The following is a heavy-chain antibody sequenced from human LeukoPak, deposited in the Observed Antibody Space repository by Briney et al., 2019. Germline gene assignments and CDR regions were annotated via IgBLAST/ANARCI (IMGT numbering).Heavy chain of an antibody. Sequence: GGSLRLSCAASGFTFSSYAMSWVRQAPGKGLEWVSAISGSGGSTYYADSVKGRFTISRDNSKNTLYLQMNSLRAEDTAVYYCAKGKHCGGACYSFFDSWGQGTLLTVSS. J-gene: IGHJ4*02. D-gene: IGHD2-21*02. V-gene: IGHV3-23*01. CDR2: ISGSGGST. CDR1: GFTFSSYA. CDR3: AKGKHCGGACYSFFDS.